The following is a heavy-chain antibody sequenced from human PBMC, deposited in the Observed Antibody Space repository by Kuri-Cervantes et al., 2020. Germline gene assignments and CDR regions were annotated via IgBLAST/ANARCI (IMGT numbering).Heavy chain of an antibody. CDR1: GFTFSSYW. V-gene: IGHV3-74*01. CDR2: INSDGSSI. D-gene: IGHD3-10*01. Sequence: GGSLRLSCAASGFTFSSYWMNWVRQGPGKGLVWVSRINSDGSSITYADSVKGRFTISRDSSKNTLFLQMNSLRADGTAVYYCARYMVRGIYYGMDVWGQGTTVTVSS. CDR3: ARYMVRGIYYGMDV. J-gene: IGHJ6*02.